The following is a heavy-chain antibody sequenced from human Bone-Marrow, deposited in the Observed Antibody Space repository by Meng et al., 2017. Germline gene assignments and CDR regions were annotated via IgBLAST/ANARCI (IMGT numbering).Heavy chain of an antibody. J-gene: IGHJ4*02. V-gene: IGHV3-7*01. CDR3: ARGVTSYYDSSGVV. CDR1: GFTFYYYW. Sequence: GGSLRLSCAASGFTFYYYWMTWVRQAPGKGLEWVANIKHDGSDKYYVDSVKGRFTISRDNAKNSLYLQMNSLRAEDTAVYYCARGVTSYYDSSGVVWGQGTLVTVSS. CDR2: IKHDGSDK. D-gene: IGHD3-22*01.